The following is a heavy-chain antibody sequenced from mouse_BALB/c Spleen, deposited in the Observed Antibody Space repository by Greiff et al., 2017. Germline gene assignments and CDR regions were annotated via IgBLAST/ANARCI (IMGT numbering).Heavy chain of an antibody. CDR1: GFTFSSYA. CDR3: ASYDYDEAWFAY. J-gene: IGHJ3*01. CDR2: ISSGGSYT. Sequence: DVKLVESGGGLVKPGGSLKLSCAASGFTFSSYAMSWVRQTPEKRLEWVATISSGGSYTYYPDSVKGRFTISRDNAKNTLYLQMSSLRSEDTAMYYCASYDYDEAWFAYWGQGTLVTVSA. V-gene: IGHV5-9-3*01. D-gene: IGHD2-4*01.